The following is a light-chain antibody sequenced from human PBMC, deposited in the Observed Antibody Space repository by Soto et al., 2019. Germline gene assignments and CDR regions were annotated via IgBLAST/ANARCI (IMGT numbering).Light chain of an antibody. CDR2: DVT. CDR3: SSHAGSTVV. J-gene: IGLJ2*01. CDR1: SSDVGAYNY. V-gene: IGLV2-8*01. Sequence: QSALTQPPSASGSPGQSVTISCTGTSSDVGAYNYVSWLQQHPGRAPQLMIYDVTKRPSGVPDRFSGSKSGNTASLTVSGLQAEDEADYYCSSHAGSTVVFGGGTKLTVL.